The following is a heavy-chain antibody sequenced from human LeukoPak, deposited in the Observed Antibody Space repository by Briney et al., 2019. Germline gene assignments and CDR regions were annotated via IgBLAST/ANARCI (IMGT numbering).Heavy chain of an antibody. Sequence: SETLSLTCAVYGGSFSGYYWSWIRQPPGKGLEWIGEINHSGSTNYNPPLKSRVTISVDTSKNQFSLKLSSVTAADTAVYYCARGSWGPAPVYWGQGTLVTVSS. CDR2: INHSGST. CDR3: ARGSWGPAPVY. V-gene: IGHV4-34*01. D-gene: IGHD7-27*01. CDR1: GGSFSGYY. J-gene: IGHJ4*02.